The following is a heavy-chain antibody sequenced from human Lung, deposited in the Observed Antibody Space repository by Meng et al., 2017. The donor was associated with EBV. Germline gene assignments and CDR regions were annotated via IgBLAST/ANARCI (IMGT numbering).Heavy chain of an antibody. D-gene: IGHD6-25*01. J-gene: IGHJ4*02. CDR3: ARDSEAADY. V-gene: IGHV7-4-1*02. CDR1: GYTFTTYG. CDR2: INTNTGKP. Sequence: QFQLWQSGAERKKPGASVRISCKDTGYTFTTYGMNWVRQAPGQGLEWMGWINTNTGKPTYAQGLTGRFVFSLDTSVSTAYLQISSLKAEDTAVYYCARDSEAADYWGQGTLVTVSS.